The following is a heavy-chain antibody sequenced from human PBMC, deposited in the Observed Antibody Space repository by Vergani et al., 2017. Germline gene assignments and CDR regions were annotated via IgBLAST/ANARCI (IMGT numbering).Heavy chain of an antibody. CDR3: VRDSGYCTSISSDYYYYYYMDV. CDR2: ISYDGHDK. J-gene: IGHJ6*03. V-gene: IGHV3-30*03. D-gene: IGHD2-2*03. CDR1: GFSFSSYG. Sequence: QVQVVESGGGVVRPGRSLRLSCAASGFSFSSYGMHWVRQAPGKGLEWVAVISYDGHDKYYADSVKGRFTVSRDNSKDTLYLQMNSLRTEDTAVFYCVRDSGYCTSISSDYYYYYYMDVWGKGTTVTVSS.